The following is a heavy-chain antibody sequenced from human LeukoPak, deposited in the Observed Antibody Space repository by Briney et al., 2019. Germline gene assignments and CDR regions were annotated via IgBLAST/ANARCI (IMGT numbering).Heavy chain of an antibody. CDR1: GFTFSSYA. Sequence: PGGSLRLSCAASGFTFSSYAMHWVRQAPGKGLEWVAVISYDGSNKYYADSVKGRFTISRDNSKNTLYLQMSSLRAEDTAVYYCARDTRRYCSSTSCYIFGYWGQGTLVTVSS. CDR3: ARDTRRYCSSTSCYIFGY. CDR2: ISYDGSNK. V-gene: IGHV3-30-3*01. D-gene: IGHD2-2*02. J-gene: IGHJ4*02.